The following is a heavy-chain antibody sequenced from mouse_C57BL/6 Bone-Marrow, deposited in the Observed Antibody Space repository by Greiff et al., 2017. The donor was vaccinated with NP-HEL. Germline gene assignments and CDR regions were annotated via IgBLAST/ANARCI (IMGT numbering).Heavy chain of an antibody. Sequence: VQLQQPGAELVRPGSSVKLSCKASGYTFTSYWMDWVKQRPGQGLEWIGNIYPSDSETHYNQKFKDKATLTVDKSSSTAYMQLSSLTSEDSAVYYCARRGVWIYWYFDVWGTGTTVTVSS. J-gene: IGHJ1*03. V-gene: IGHV1-61*01. CDR1: GYTFTSYW. CDR3: ARRGVWIYWYFDV. CDR2: IYPSDSET.